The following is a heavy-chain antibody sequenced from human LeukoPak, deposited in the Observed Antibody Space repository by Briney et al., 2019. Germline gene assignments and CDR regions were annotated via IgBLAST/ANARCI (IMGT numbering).Heavy chain of an antibody. CDR1: GFTFSSYS. V-gene: IGHV3-48*01. J-gene: IGHJ4*02. CDR3: ARSITMIVVVPFDY. Sequence: GGSLRLSCAASGFTFSSYSMNWVRQAPGKGLEWVSYISSSSSTIYYADSVKGRFTISRDNAKNSLYLQMNSLRAEDTAVYYCARSITMIVVVPFDYWGQGTLITVSS. CDR2: ISSSSSTI. D-gene: IGHD3-22*01.